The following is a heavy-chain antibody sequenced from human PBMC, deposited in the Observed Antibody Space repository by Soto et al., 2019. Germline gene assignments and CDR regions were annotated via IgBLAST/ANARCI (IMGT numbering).Heavy chain of an antibody. Sequence: PSETLSLTCTVSGGSISSYYLSWIRQPPGKGLEWIGYIYYSGSTNYNPSLKSRVTISVDTSKNQFSLKLSSVTAADTAVYYCAREVRDCSGGSGGTQDVWGQGTTVTV. CDR2: IYYSGST. CDR1: GGSISSYY. J-gene: IGHJ6*02. CDR3: AREVRDCSGGSGGTQDV. V-gene: IGHV4-59*01. D-gene: IGHD2-15*01.